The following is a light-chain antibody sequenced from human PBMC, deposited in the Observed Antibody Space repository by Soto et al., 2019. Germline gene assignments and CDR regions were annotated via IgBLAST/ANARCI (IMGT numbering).Light chain of an antibody. J-gene: IGKJ2*01. CDR2: GAS. CDR3: LLYFSPDRYT. CDR1: QSVNSN. Sequence: EIVMTQSPATLSVSPGERATLSCRASQSVNSNLAWYQQKPGQAPRLLIYGASTRVAGIPARFSGSGSGTEFSLTIRRLDPEDFAMYYCLLYFSPDRYTFGPGTKVQIK. V-gene: IGKV3-15*01.